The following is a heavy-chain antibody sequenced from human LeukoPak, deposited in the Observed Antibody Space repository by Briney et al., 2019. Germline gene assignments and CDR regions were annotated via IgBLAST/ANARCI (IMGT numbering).Heavy chain of an antibody. CDR3: GKGGNTAMTLFDY. CDR1: GFTFSSYG. Sequence: GGSLRLSCAVSGFTFSSYGMSWVRQAPGKGLEWVSAISGSGGSTYYADSVKGRFTISRDNSKNTLYLQMNSLRAEDTAVYYCGKGGNTAMTLFDYWGQGTLVTVSS. D-gene: IGHD5-18*01. CDR2: ISGSGGST. V-gene: IGHV3-23*01. J-gene: IGHJ4*02.